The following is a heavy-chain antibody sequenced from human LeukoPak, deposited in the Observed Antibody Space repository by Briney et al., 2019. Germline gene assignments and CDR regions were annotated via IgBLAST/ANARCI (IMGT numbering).Heavy chain of an antibody. J-gene: IGHJ4*02. CDR3: RVEWFGELSPFDY. CDR1: GFTFSSYS. D-gene: IGHD3-10*01. Sequence: GGSLRLSCAASGFTFSSYSMNWVRQAPGKGLEWVSYISSSSSTIYYADSVKGRFTISRDNAKNSLYLQMNSLRAEDTAVYYCRVEWFGELSPFDYWGQGTLVTVSS. CDR2: ISSSSSTI. V-gene: IGHV3-48*04.